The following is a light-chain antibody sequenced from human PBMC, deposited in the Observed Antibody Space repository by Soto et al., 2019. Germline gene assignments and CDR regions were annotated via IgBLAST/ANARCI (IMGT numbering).Light chain of an antibody. CDR2: GAS. Sequence: EIVLTQSPGTLSLSPGERATLSCRASQSVSSSYLAWYQQKPGQAPRLLIYGASSRATGIPDRFSGSGSGTDFTLTISRLEPEDCGVYYCQQYGSSPPVTFGQGTKVEIK. CDR3: QQYGSSPPVT. V-gene: IGKV3-20*01. J-gene: IGKJ1*01. CDR1: QSVSSSY.